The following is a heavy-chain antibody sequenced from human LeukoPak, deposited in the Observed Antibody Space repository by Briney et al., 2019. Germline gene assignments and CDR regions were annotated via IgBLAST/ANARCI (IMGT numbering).Heavy chain of an antibody. CDR1: GFTFSTSS. Sequence: GGSLRLSCAASGFTFSTSSMNWVRQAPGKGLEWVSYISSSSSTIYYADSVKGRFTISRDDAKSSLYLQMNSLRDEDTAVYYCAKMTTGYYYTAFDIWGQGTMVTVSS. CDR3: AKMTTGYYYTAFDI. J-gene: IGHJ3*02. D-gene: IGHD3-22*01. CDR2: ISSSSSTI. V-gene: IGHV3-48*02.